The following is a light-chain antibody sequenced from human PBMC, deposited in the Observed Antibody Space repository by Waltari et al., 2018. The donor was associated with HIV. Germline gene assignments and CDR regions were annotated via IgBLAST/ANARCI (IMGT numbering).Light chain of an antibody. Sequence: SFELTQPPSVSVSPGQTARITCSGDALLKQLTFWYQKKPAQAPVLVIYKDTERPSGIPERFSGSTSGTTATLTISGVQAEDEADYYCQSTNVVRVFGGGTKLTVL. CDR1: ALLKQL. CDR2: KDT. J-gene: IGLJ3*02. V-gene: IGLV3-25*03. CDR3: QSTNVVRV.